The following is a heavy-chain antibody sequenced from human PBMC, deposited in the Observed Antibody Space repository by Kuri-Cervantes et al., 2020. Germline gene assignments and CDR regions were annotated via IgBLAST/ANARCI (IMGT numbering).Heavy chain of an antibody. D-gene: IGHD2-21*02. CDR2: ISSSSSTI. Sequence: GGSLSLSCAASGFTFSSYSMNWIRQAPGKGLEWVSYISSSSSTIYYADSVKGRFTISRDNAKNSLYLQMNSLRADDTAVYFCAKVPLAYCGGDCYSTWGQGTLVTVSS. CDR1: GFTFSSYS. J-gene: IGHJ4*02. V-gene: IGHV3-48*01. CDR3: AKVPLAYCGGDCYST.